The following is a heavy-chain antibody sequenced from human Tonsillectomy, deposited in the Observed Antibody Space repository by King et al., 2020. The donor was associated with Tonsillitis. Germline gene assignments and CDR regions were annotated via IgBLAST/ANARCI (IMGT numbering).Heavy chain of an antibody. V-gene: IGHV3-21*01. Sequence: VQLVESGGGLVKPGGSLRLSCAASGFTFSSYSMNWVRQAPGKGLEWVSSISSSSSYIYYADSVKGRFTISRDNAKNSLYLQMNSLRAEDTAVYYCARDLIAVAGTGWDYWGQGTLVTGSA. D-gene: IGHD6-19*01. CDR2: ISSSSSYI. CDR3: ARDLIAVAGTGWDY. J-gene: IGHJ4*02. CDR1: GFTFSSYS.